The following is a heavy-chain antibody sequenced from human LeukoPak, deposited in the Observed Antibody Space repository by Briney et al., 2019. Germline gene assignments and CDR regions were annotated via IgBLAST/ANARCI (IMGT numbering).Heavy chain of an antibody. V-gene: IGHV3-7*04. Sequence: GGSLRLSCAASGFTFSSYWMSWVRQAPGKGLEWVANIKQDGSEKYYVDSVKGRFTISRDNAKNSLYLQMNSLRAEDTAVYYCARARFLEWIYYYYYMDVWGKGTTVTVSS. CDR1: GFTFSSYW. CDR3: ARARFLEWIYYYYYMDV. D-gene: IGHD3-3*01. J-gene: IGHJ6*03. CDR2: IKQDGSEK.